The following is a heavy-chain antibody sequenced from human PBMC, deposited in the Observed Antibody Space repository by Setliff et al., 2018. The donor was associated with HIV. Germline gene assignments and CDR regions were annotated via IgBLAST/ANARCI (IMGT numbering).Heavy chain of an antibody. D-gene: IGHD3-22*01. CDR3: ARDQAPYYGSSGYNPNWYFDL. Sequence: GASVKVSCKASGYTFTNYAIHWVRQAPGQRLEWMGWINAGNGDTKYSQKFQGRVTITTDTSASTAYMELNSLSSEDTAVYYCARDQAPYYGSSGYNPNWYFDLWGRGTLVTVSS. CDR1: GYTFTNYA. V-gene: IGHV1-3*01. J-gene: IGHJ2*01. CDR2: INAGNGDT.